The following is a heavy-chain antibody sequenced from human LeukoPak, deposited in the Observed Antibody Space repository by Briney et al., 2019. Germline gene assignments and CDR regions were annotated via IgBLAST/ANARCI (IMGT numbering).Heavy chain of an antibody. V-gene: IGHV4-59*08. D-gene: IGHD7-27*01. CDR1: GGSISSYY. Sequence: PSETLSLTCTVSGGSISSYYWSWIRQPPGKGLEWVGYIYSSASPNYYPSLKSRVTISVDTSNIHFSLKLSSVTAADTAVYFCARHPLGYYFDYWGQGTLVTASS. CDR3: ARHPLGYYFDY. CDR2: IYSSASP. J-gene: IGHJ4*02.